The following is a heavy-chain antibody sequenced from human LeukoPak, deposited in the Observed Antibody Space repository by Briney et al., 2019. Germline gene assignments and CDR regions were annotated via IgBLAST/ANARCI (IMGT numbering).Heavy chain of an antibody. CDR2: ISASGGST. D-gene: IGHD4-17*01. CDR1: GFTFSSYA. J-gene: IGHJ4*02. V-gene: IGHV3-23*01. CDR3: AKKETTVTTFFEN. Sequence: GGSLRLSRAAPGFTFSSYAMSWVRQAPGKGLEWVSDISASGGSTYYADSVKGRFTISRDNSKNTLYLQMNSLRAEDTAVYYCAKKETTVTTFFENWGQGTLVTVSS.